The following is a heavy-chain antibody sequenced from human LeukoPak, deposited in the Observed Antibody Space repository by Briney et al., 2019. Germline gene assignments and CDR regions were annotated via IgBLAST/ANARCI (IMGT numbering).Heavy chain of an antibody. CDR2: IKQDGSEK. CDR3: ARVEFYDILCYFDY. CDR1: GFTFSSYW. Sequence: GGSLRLSCAASGFTFSSYWMSWVRQAPGKGLEWVANIKQDGSEKYYVDSVKGRFTISRDNAKNSLYLQMNSLRAEDTAVYYCARVEFYDILCYFDYWGQGTLVTVSS. V-gene: IGHV3-7*01. D-gene: IGHD3-9*01. J-gene: IGHJ4*02.